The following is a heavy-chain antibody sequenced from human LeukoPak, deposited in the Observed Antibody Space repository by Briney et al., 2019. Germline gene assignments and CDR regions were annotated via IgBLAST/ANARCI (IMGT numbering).Heavy chain of an antibody. D-gene: IGHD6-19*01. Sequence: GGSLRLSCAASGFTFSSYSMNWVRQAPGKGLEWVSSISSSSSYIYYADSVKGRFTISRDNSKNTLYLQMNSLRAEDTAVYYCARYTGYSSGWYGFGAFDIWGQGTMVTVSS. CDR2: ISSSSSYI. CDR3: ARYTGYSSGWYGFGAFDI. J-gene: IGHJ3*02. V-gene: IGHV3-21*01. CDR1: GFTFSSYS.